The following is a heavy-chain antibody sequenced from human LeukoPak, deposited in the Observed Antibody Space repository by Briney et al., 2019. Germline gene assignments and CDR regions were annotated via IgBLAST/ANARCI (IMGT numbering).Heavy chain of an antibody. V-gene: IGHV4-59*01. J-gene: IGHJ3*01. D-gene: IGHD5-12*01. CDR1: GDSIRSSY. Sequence: SETLSLTCTVSGDSIRSSYWSWIRQSPGKGLEWIGFIYNTGSTDYNPSLKSRVTISVDTSKNQFSLKLRSVTAADTAVYYCARGPPLRFGAFDVWGQGTMVTVSS. CDR3: ARGPPLRFGAFDV. CDR2: IYNTGST.